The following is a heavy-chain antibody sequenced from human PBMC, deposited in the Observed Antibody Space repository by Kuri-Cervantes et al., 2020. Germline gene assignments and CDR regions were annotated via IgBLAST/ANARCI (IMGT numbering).Heavy chain of an antibody. Sequence: ASVKVSCKASGYTFTGYYMHWVRQATGQGLEWMGWMNPNSGNTGYAQKFQGRVTITADESTSTAYMELSSLRSEDTAVYYCARELVTPYYYYGMDVWGQGTTVTVSS. J-gene: IGHJ6*02. D-gene: IGHD1-26*01. CDR1: GYTFTGYY. CDR2: MNPNSGNT. V-gene: IGHV1-8*03. CDR3: ARELVTPYYYYGMDV.